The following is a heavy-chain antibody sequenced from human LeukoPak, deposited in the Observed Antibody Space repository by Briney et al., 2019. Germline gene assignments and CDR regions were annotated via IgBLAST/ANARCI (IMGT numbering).Heavy chain of an antibody. CDR2: IYHSGST. CDR1: GGSISSSNW. D-gene: IGHD5-18*01. J-gene: IGHJ3*02. Sequence: PSGTLSLTCAVSGGSISSSNWWIWVRQPPGKGLEWIGEIYHSGSTNYNPSLKSRVTISVDKSKNQFSLELSSVTAADTAVYYCARGVRLPRRAFDIWGQGTMVTVSS. CDR3: ARGVRLPRRAFDI. V-gene: IGHV4-4*02.